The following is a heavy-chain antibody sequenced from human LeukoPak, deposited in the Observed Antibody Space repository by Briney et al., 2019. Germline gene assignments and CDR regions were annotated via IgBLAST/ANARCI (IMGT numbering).Heavy chain of an antibody. Sequence: GGSLRLSCAASGFTFSSYSMNWVRQAPGKGLEWVSCISSSTSTIYYADSVKGRFTISRDNAKNSLYLQMNSLRAEDTAVYYCARGYSYGDYWGQGTLVTVSS. CDR2: ISSSTSTI. CDR3: ARGYSYGDY. CDR1: GFTFSSYS. V-gene: IGHV3-48*01. J-gene: IGHJ4*02. D-gene: IGHD5-18*01.